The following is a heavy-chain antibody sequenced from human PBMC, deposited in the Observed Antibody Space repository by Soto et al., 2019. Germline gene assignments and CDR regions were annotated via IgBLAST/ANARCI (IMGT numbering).Heavy chain of an antibody. CDR3: ARDKASRTDYYYYGMDV. V-gene: IGHV1-69*13. Sequence: SVKVSCKASGGTFSSYAISWLRHYKGQWLECMLGIITIFGTANYAQKFQGRVTITADESTSTAYMELSSLRSEDTAVYYCARDKASRTDYYYYGMDVWGQGTTVTVSS. CDR1: GGTFSSYA. CDR2: IITIFGTA. D-gene: IGHD2-21*02. J-gene: IGHJ6*02.